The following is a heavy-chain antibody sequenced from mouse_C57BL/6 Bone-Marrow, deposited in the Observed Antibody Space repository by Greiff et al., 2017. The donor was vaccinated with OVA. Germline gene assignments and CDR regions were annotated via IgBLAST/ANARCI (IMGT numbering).Heavy chain of an antibody. V-gene: IGHV1-18*01. CDR3: ARYDYDGRNFDY. Sequence: VQLKESGPELVKPGASVKIPCKASGYTFTDYNMDWVKQSHGKSLEWIGDINPNNGGTIYNQKFKGKATLTVDKSSSTAYMELRSLTSEDTAVYYCARYDYDGRNFDYWGQGTTLTVSS. CDR2: INPNNGGT. J-gene: IGHJ2*01. D-gene: IGHD2-4*01. CDR1: GYTFTDYN.